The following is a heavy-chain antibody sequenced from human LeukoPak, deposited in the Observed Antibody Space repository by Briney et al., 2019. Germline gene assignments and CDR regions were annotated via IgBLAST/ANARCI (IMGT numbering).Heavy chain of an antibody. D-gene: IGHD4-17*01. Sequence: GGSLRLSCAASGFTFSSYWMSWVRQAPGKGLEWISAIRGTGGTTYYADSVKGRCTISRDNSRNTVYLQMNSLRAEDTALYFCGKDPNGDYVGAFDFWGPGTMVTVSS. CDR2: IRGTGGTT. J-gene: IGHJ3*01. CDR3: GKDPNGDYVGAFDF. CDR1: GFTFSSYW. V-gene: IGHV3-23*01.